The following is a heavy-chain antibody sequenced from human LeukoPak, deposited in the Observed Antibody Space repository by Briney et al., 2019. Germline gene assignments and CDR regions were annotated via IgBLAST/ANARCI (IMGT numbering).Heavy chain of an antibody. CDR3: AREKKYYYYYMDV. Sequence: PGGSLRLSCAASGFTFSDYYMSWIRQAPGNGLEWVSYISSSGSTIYYADSVKGRFTISRDNAKNSLHLQMNSLRAEDTAVYYCAREKKYYYYYMDVWGKGTTVTVSS. CDR1: GFTFSDYY. V-gene: IGHV3-11*01. J-gene: IGHJ6*03. CDR2: ISSSGSTI.